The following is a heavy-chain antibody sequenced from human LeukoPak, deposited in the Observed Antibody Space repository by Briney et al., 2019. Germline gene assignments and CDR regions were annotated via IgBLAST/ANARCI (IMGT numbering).Heavy chain of an antibody. CDR3: ARESPSGSYWDY. V-gene: IGHV4-4*07. CDR1: GVSISSYY. CDR2: IYTSGST. D-gene: IGHD1-26*01. Sequence: SETLSLTCTVSGVSISSYYWSWIRQPAGKGLEWIGRIYTSGSTNHNPSLKSRVTMSVDKSKNQLSLKLSSVTAADTAVYYCARESPSGSYWDYWGQGTLVTVSS. J-gene: IGHJ4*02.